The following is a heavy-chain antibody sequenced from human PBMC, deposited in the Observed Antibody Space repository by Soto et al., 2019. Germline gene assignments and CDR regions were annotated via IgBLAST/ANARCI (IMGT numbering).Heavy chain of an antibody. D-gene: IGHD3-10*01. Sequence: SETLSLTCTVSGGSISSYYWSWIRQPPGKGLEWIGYIYYSGSTNYNPSLKRRVTISVDTSKNQFSLKLSSVTAADTAVYYCASFYGSGSPYWGQGTLVTVSS. CDR2: IYYSGST. CDR1: GGSISSYY. CDR3: ASFYGSGSPY. J-gene: IGHJ4*02. V-gene: IGHV4-59*01.